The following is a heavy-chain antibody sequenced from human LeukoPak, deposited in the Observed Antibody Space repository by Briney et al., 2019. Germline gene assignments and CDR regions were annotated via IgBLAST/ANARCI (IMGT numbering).Heavy chain of an antibody. J-gene: IGHJ4*02. CDR1: GGSFSGYY. CDR3: ARVDFQQLVRPRVFDY. V-gene: IGHV4-34*01. Sequence: SETLSLTCAVYGGSFSGYYWSWIRQPPGKGLEWIGEINHSGSTNYNPSLKSRVTISVDTSKNQFSLKLSSVTAADTVVYYCARVDFQQLVRPRVFDYWGQGTLVTVSS. CDR2: INHSGST. D-gene: IGHD6-13*01.